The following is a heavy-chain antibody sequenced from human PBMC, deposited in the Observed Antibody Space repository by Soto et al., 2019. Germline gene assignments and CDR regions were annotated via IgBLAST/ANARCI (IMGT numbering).Heavy chain of an antibody. CDR2: IIPIFGTA. CDR3: ARDGMEQQLENWFDP. Sequence: QVQLVQSGAEVKKPGSSVKVSCKASGGTFSSYAISWVRQAPGQGLEWMGGIIPIFGTANYAQKFQGRVTITADKSTCTAYMELSSLRSEDTAVYYCARDGMEQQLENWFDPWGQGTLVTVSS. CDR1: GGTFSSYA. J-gene: IGHJ5*02. D-gene: IGHD6-13*01. V-gene: IGHV1-69*06.